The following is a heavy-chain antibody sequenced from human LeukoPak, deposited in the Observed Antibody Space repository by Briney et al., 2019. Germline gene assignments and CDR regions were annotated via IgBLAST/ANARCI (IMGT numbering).Heavy chain of an antibody. D-gene: IGHD3-10*01. CDR1: GITLSNYG. Sequence: GGSLRLSCAVSGITLSNYGMSWVRQAPGKGLEWVAGISDSGGRTNYTDSVKGRFTISRDNSKSTLYLVMNSLRAEDTAVYYCAKEDGNYGSGRYYYFDYWGQGTLVTVSS. V-gene: IGHV3-23*01. J-gene: IGHJ4*02. CDR3: AKEDGNYGSGRYYYFDY. CDR2: ISDSGGRT.